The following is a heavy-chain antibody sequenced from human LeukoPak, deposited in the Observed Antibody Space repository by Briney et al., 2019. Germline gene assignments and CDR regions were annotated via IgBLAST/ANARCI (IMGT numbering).Heavy chain of an antibody. Sequence: SETLSLTCTVSGGSISSYYWSWIRQPPGKGLEWIGYIYYSGSTNYNPSLKSRVTISVDTSKNQFSLKLSSVTAADTAVYYCASSSAYYYDSSGYYYPDYWGQGTLVTVSS. D-gene: IGHD3-22*01. CDR1: GGSISSYY. CDR2: IYYSGST. J-gene: IGHJ4*02. CDR3: ASSSAYYYDSSGYYYPDY. V-gene: IGHV4-59*01.